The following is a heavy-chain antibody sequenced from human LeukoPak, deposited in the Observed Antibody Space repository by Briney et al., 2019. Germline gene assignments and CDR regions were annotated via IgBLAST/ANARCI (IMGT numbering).Heavy chain of an antibody. CDR3: ARAPRRGITRYYMDV. D-gene: IGHD3-10*01. V-gene: IGHV4-34*01. CDR2: INHSGST. CDR1: GGSFSGYY. J-gene: IGHJ6*03. Sequence: PSETLSLTCAVYGGSFSGYYWSWIRQPPGKGLEWIGEINHSGSTNYNPSLESRVTISVDTSKNQFSLKLSSVTAADTAVYYCARAPRRGITRYYMDVWGKGTTVTVSS.